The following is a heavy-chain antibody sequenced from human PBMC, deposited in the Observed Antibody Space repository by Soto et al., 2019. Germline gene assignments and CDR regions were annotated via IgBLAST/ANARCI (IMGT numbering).Heavy chain of an antibody. CDR3: LSGRGY. J-gene: IGHJ4*02. V-gene: IGHV3-7*01. CDR2: MNTDGSAQ. Sequence: EVQLVESGGGLVQPGGSLRLSCAASGFSFSSYWINWVRQAPGKGLEWVANMNTDGSAQYYVDSVKGRFTISRDNAKNSVSLQMNSVRAEDAAVYYCLSGRGYWGQGTLVTVSS. CDR1: GFSFSSYW.